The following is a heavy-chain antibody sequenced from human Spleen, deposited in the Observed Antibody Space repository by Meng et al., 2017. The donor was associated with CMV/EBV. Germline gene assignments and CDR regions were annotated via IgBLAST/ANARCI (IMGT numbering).Heavy chain of an antibody. Sequence: GGSLRLSCAASGFTFSSYWMSWVRQAPGKGLEWVANIKQDGSEKYYVDSVKCRFTISRDNAKNSLYLQMNSLRAEDTAVYYCARVVPAAIGNYYYYGMDVWGQGTTVTVSS. CDR1: GFTFSSYW. D-gene: IGHD2-2*02. J-gene: IGHJ6*02. CDR3: ARVVPAAIGNYYYYGMDV. CDR2: IKQDGSEK. V-gene: IGHV3-7*01.